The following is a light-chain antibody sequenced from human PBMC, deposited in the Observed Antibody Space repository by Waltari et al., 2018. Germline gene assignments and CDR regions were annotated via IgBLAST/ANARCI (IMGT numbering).Light chain of an antibody. J-gene: IGLJ2*01. CDR1: SSDVGGYNH. Sequence: QSALTQPASVSGSPGQSINISCTGTSSDVGGYNHVPWYQQDPGKVPKLIIYDVSERPSGFSDRFSGSNSGNTASLTISGVQAEDETDYYCSSYTNRNTLIFGGGTKLTVL. CDR3: SSYTNRNTLI. V-gene: IGLV2-14*01. CDR2: DVS.